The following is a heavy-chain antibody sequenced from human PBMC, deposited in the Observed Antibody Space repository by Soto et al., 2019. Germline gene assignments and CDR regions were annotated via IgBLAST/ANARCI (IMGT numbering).Heavy chain of an antibody. Sequence: GGSLRLSCAASGFTFSSYGMHWVRQAPGKGLEWVAVIWYDGSNKYYADSVKGRFTISRDNAKNSLYLQMNSLRAEDTAVYYCARAGSGEPYFDYWGQGTLVTVSS. CDR2: IWYDGSNK. CDR1: GFTFSSYG. CDR3: ARAGSGEPYFDY. D-gene: IGHD3-10*01. J-gene: IGHJ4*02. V-gene: IGHV3-33*01.